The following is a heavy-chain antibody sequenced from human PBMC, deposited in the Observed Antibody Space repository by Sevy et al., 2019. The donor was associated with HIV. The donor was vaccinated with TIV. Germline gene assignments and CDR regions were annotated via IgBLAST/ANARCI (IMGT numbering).Heavy chain of an antibody. CDR3: ATGASKYSSSWLSLGY. J-gene: IGHJ4*02. Sequence: AAVKVSCKVSGYTLTELSMHWVRQAPGKGLEWMGGFDPEDGETIYAQKFQGRVTMTEDTSTDTAYMELSSLRSEDTAVYYCATGASKYSSSWLSLGYWGQGTLVTVSS. D-gene: IGHD6-13*01. CDR1: GYTLTELS. CDR2: FDPEDGET. V-gene: IGHV1-24*01.